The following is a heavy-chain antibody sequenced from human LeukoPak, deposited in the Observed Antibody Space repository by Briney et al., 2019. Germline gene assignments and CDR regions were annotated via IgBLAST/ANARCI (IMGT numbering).Heavy chain of an antibody. CDR1: GGSISSYY. Sequence: SETLSLTCTVSGGSISSYYWSWIRQPPGKGLEWIGYIYYSGSTNYNPSLKSRVTISVDTSKNQFSLKLSSVTAADTAVYYCAGSGYYKYFDYWGQGTLVTVSS. J-gene: IGHJ4*02. CDR3: AGSGYYKYFDY. V-gene: IGHV4-59*01. D-gene: IGHD3-3*01. CDR2: IYYSGST.